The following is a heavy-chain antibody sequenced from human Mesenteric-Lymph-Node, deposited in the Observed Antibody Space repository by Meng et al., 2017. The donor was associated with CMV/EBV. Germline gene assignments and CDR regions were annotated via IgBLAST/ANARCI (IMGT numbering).Heavy chain of an antibody. J-gene: IGHJ6*02. CDR2: INPDSHAT. CDR1: GYTFIGYY. Sequence: ASVKVSCKASGYTFIGYYMEWVRQAPGQGLEWMGWINPDSHATNYAQKFQGRVTMTRDTSISTLYMELIRRRSDDTAGYYCARNYYYGLDVWGQGTTVTVSS. V-gene: IGHV1-2*02. CDR3: ARNYYYGLDV.